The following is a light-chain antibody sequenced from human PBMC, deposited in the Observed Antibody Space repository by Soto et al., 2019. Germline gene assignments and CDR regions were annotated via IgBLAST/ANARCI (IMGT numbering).Light chain of an antibody. Sequence: QSALTQPASVSGSPGQSITISCAGTSGDVGAHNFVSWYQQHPGKAPKLMLYDVSKRPSGVSERFSASKSGNTASLTISGLQAEDEADYYCSSYTSSRTLYVFGTGTKLTVL. CDR1: SGDVGAHNF. V-gene: IGLV2-14*01. J-gene: IGLJ1*01. CDR2: DVS. CDR3: SSYTSSRTLYV.